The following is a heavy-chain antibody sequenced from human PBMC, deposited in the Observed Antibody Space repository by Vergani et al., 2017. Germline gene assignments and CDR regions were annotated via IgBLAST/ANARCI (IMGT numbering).Heavy chain of an antibody. V-gene: IGHV4-4*03. D-gene: IGHD5-18*01. Sequence: QVQLQESGPGLVKPPGTLSLTCAVPGGSISDTHWWSWVRQSPGKGLEWIGEIYHSGSTNYNPSLQSRVTISVDKSKSQFTLRLTSVTAADTAVYYCARVGLQLWMTFNIWGQGTMVTVSS. CDR2: IYHSGST. J-gene: IGHJ3*02. CDR3: ARVGLQLWMTFNI. CDR1: GGSISDTHW.